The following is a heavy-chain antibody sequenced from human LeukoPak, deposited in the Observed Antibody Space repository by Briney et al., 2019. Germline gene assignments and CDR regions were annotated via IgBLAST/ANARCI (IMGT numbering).Heavy chain of an antibody. J-gene: IGHJ3*02. CDR2: ISAYNGDT. V-gene: IGHV1-18*01. D-gene: IGHD2-15*01. CDR1: GYTVSNYG. Sequence: ASVKVSCKASGYTVSNYGISWVRQAPGQGLEWMGWISAYNGDTNYAQKLQGRLTTTTDTSTSTAYMELRSLRSDDTAVYFCARASGVKDCSGVSCYRAFDIWGQGTMITVSS. CDR3: ARASGVKDCSGVSCYRAFDI.